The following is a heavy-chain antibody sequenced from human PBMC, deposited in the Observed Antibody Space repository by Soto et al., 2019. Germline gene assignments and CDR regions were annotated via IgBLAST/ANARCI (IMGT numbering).Heavy chain of an antibody. CDR1: GFTFSSYA. CDR2: ISSNGGST. CDR3: ARVLYGDYFSDY. J-gene: IGHJ4*02. V-gene: IGHV3-64*01. D-gene: IGHD4-17*01. Sequence: GGSLRLSCAASGFTFSSYAMHWVRQAPGKGLEYVSAISSNGGSTYYANSVKGRFTISRDNSKNTLYLQMGSLRAEDMAVYYCARVLYGDYFSDYWGQGTLVTVSS.